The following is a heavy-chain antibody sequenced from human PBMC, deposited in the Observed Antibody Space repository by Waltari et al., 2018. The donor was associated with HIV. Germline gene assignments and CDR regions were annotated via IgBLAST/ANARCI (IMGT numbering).Heavy chain of an antibody. J-gene: IGHJ4*02. D-gene: IGHD3-16*01. CDR1: VFTFDDFG. CDR3: TKDLGSWPTRPAAFDS. V-gene: IGHV3-9*01. Sequence: EVQLVESGGGLVQPGGSLRLACSAAVFTFDDFGMHWVRQAQGKGREWVAGIRWNSEATAYAESVKGRVSISRDNVKNSLYLEMNRLTVGDTAFHFCTKDLGSWPTRPAAFDSWGQGTLVTVSS. CDR2: IRWNSEAT.